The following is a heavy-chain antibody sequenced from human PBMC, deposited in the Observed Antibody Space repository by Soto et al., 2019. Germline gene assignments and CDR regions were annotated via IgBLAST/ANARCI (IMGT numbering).Heavy chain of an antibody. J-gene: IGHJ4*02. V-gene: IGHV1-18*04. Sequence: ASVKVSCKASGYTFRSYGISWVLQAPGQGLEWVGWISAYNGDTHYAPKFQDRITLTTETSTDTAYMELRSLRLDDTAVYYCARDWSRYYDNSGLIWFYWGQGSLVTVSS. CDR1: GYTFRSYG. CDR2: ISAYNGDT. CDR3: ARDWSRYYDNSGLIWFY. D-gene: IGHD3-22*01.